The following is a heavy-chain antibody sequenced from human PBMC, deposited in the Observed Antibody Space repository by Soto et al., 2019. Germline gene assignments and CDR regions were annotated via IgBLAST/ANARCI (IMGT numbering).Heavy chain of an antibody. CDR3: AKDTFDTSMAKTDY. Sequence: EAQLLESGGTLVQPGGSLRLSCAASGFTFSSYAMTWVRQAPGKGLEWVSTIDNSGGITYYADSVKDRFTISRDNSKNTLYLQMNSLRAEDTAVYYCAKDTFDTSMAKTDYWGQGTLVTVSS. CDR2: IDNSGGIT. CDR1: GFTFSSYA. J-gene: IGHJ4*02. V-gene: IGHV3-23*01. D-gene: IGHD5-18*01.